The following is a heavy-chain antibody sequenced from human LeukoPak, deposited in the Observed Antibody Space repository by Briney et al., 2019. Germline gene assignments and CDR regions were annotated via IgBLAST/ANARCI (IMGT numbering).Heavy chain of an antibody. Sequence: SGGCLRLSWGASGFTFSRYRMKWGRQAPGEGVEGGSYITNSGNSKSYADSVKCRFTISRDNTKNSLYLQMNGLRAEDTAVYYCARTRSSGYLTFDYRGQGILVTVSS. J-gene: IGHJ4*02. CDR2: ITNSGNSK. CDR3: ARTRSSGYLTFDY. CDR1: GFTFSRYR. V-gene: IGHV3-48*01. D-gene: IGHD3-22*01.